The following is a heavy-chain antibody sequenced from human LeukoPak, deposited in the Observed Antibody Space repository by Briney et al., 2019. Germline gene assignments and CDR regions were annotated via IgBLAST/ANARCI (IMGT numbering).Heavy chain of an antibody. D-gene: IGHD3-9*01. Sequence: SGGSLRLSCAASGFSVSSNYMSWVRQAPGKGLEWVSVIYSGGSTYYADSVKGRFTISRDNSKNTLYLQMNSLRAEDTAVYYCARGDILTGFAYWGQGTLVTVSS. CDR3: ARGDILTGFAY. J-gene: IGHJ4*02. CDR1: GFSVSSNY. V-gene: IGHV3-66*01. CDR2: IYSGGST.